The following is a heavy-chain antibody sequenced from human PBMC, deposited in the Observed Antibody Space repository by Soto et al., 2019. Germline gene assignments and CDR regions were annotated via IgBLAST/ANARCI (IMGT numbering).Heavy chain of an antibody. CDR1: GFTFSSYA. CDR2: ISYDGSNK. Sequence: GGSLRLSCAASGFTFSSYAMHWVRQAPGKGLEWVAVISYDGSNKYYADSVKGRFTISRDNSKNTLYLQMNSLRAEDTAVYYCARSSIGYSYGYWGQGTLVTVSS. CDR3: ARSSIGYSYGY. V-gene: IGHV3-30*04. J-gene: IGHJ4*02. D-gene: IGHD5-18*01.